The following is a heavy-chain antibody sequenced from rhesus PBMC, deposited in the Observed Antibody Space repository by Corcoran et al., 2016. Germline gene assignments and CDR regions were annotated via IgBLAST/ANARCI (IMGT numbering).Heavy chain of an antibody. Sequence: QVQLQESGPGLVKPSETLSLTCAVSGASINTYWWNWIRQSPGKGPQWIGEINDKRANTHYHPSLESRVTISTDASKNQFSLKLTSVTAADTAVYYCAREVGGFDFWGQGVPVTVSS. J-gene: IGHJ4*01. CDR2: INDKRANT. CDR3: AREVGGFDF. CDR1: GASINTYW. D-gene: IGHD1-44*02. V-gene: IGHV4-80*01.